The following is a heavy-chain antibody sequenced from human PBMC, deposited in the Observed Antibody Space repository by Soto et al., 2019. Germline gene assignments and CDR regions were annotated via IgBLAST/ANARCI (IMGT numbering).Heavy chain of an antibody. V-gene: IGHV3-48*01. Sequence: GGSLRLSCAASGFTFSSYSMNWVRQAPGKGLEWVSYISSSSSTIYYADSVKGRFTISRDNAKNSLCLQMNSLRAEDTAVYYCAREKRFSFYYFDYWGQGTLVTVSS. J-gene: IGHJ4*02. CDR3: AREKRFSFYYFDY. D-gene: IGHD3-3*01. CDR1: GFTFSSYS. CDR2: ISSSSSTI.